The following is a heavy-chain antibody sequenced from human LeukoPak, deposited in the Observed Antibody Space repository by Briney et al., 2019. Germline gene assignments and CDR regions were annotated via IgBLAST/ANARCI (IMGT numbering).Heavy chain of an antibody. J-gene: IGHJ3*02. D-gene: IGHD3-10*01. CDR3: ARAGTMIRGDPGSFDI. V-gene: IGHV3-30*04. CDR1: GFTFSSYA. Sequence: GRSLRLSCAASGFTFSSYAMHWVRQAPGKGLEWVAVMSYDGSNKYYADSVKGRFTISRDNSKNTLYLQMDSLRAEDTAVYCCARAGTMIRGDPGSFDIWGQGTMVTVSS. CDR2: MSYDGSNK.